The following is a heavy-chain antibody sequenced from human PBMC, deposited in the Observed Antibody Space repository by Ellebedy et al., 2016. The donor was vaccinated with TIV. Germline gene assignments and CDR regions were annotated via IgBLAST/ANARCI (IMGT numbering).Heavy chain of an antibody. V-gene: IGHV3-30*18. CDR1: GFTFSSYG. CDR3: AKWLLGY. J-gene: IGHJ4*02. Sequence: PGGSLRLSCAASGFTFSSYGMHRVRQAPGKGLEWVAVISYDGSNKYYADSVKGRFTISRDNSKNTLYLQMNSLRAEDTAVYYCAKWLLGYWGQGTLVTVSS. CDR2: ISYDGSNK. D-gene: IGHD3-22*01.